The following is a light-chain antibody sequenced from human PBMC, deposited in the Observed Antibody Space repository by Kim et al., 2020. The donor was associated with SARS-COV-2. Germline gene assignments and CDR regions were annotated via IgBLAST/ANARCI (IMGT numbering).Light chain of an antibody. J-gene: IGLJ1*01. Sequence: QSYTTSCTGTCSAGCYYNSFSWYQQHPARAPKLLMYDVSERASGVSNRFSGSQSGNTASLTISGLRAEDEADYYFSSHTTSSTYVFGSGTKVTVL. V-gene: IGLV2-14*03. CDR2: DVS. CDR3: SSHTTSSTYV. CDR1: CSAGCYYNS.